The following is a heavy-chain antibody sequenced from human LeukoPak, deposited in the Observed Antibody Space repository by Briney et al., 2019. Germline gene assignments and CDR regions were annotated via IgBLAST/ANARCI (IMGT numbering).Heavy chain of an antibody. CDR1: GGSISAYY. CDR3: ARDGKGAVSLFDY. CDR2: IYYTGST. Sequence: SETLSLTCTVSGGSISAYYWGWMRQRPGKGLEYIGYIYYTGSTNYNPSLKSRVTISVDTSKNQFSLKLSSVTAADTAVYYCARDGKGAVSLFDYWGQGTLVTVSS. D-gene: IGHD6-19*01. J-gene: IGHJ4*02. V-gene: IGHV4-59*01.